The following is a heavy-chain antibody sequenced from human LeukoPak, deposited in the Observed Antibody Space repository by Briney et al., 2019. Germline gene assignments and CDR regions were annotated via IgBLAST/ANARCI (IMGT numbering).Heavy chain of an antibody. J-gene: IGHJ4*02. CDR2: IYYSGST. V-gene: IGHV4-59*04. CDR1: GGSISNKY. D-gene: IGHD3-10*01. Sequence: PSETLSLTCTVSGGSISNKYWSWIRQPPGKGLEWIGYIYYSGSTYYNPSLKSRVTISVDTSKNQFSLKLSSVTAADTAVYYCARLHGSGYWGQGTLVTVSS. CDR3: ARLHGSGY.